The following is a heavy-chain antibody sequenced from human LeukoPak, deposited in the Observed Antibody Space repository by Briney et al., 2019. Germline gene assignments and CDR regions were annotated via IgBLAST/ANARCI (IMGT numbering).Heavy chain of an antibody. Sequence: PGGSPRLSCAASGFTFSSYWMSWVRQAPGKGLEWVANIKEDGSEKHYVDSVKGRFTTSRDNAKNSLYLQMSSLRGDDTAVYYCVRSSSWSNFDYWGQGTLVTVSS. D-gene: IGHD6-13*01. CDR2: IKEDGSEK. CDR3: VRSSSWSNFDY. J-gene: IGHJ4*02. CDR1: GFTFSSYW. V-gene: IGHV3-7*05.